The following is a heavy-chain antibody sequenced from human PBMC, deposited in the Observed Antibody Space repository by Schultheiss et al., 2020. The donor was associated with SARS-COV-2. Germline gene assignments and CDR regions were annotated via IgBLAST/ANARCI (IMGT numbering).Heavy chain of an antibody. CDR3: ARFYEAFLEWLFLPY. CDR1: GFTFSSYA. Sequence: GGSLRLSCAASGFTFSSYAMSWVRQAPGKGLEWVSAISGSGGSTYYADSVKGRFTISRDNAKNSLYLQMNSLRAEDTAVYYCARFYEAFLEWLFLPYWGQGTLVTVSS. D-gene: IGHD3-3*01. V-gene: IGHV3-23*01. J-gene: IGHJ4*02. CDR2: ISGSGGST.